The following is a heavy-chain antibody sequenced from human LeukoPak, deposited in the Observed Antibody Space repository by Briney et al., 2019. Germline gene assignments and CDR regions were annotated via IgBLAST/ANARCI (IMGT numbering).Heavy chain of an antibody. Sequence: GASVKVSCKASGYTFTSYAMHWVRQAPRQRLEWMGWINAGDGNTKYSQKFQGRVTITRDTSASTAYMELSSLRSEDTAVYYCARDLWAHPPGLNWGQGTLVTVSS. V-gene: IGHV1-3*01. CDR1: GYTFTSYA. D-gene: IGHD1-1*01. J-gene: IGHJ4*02. CDR3: ARDLWAHPPGLN. CDR2: INAGDGNT.